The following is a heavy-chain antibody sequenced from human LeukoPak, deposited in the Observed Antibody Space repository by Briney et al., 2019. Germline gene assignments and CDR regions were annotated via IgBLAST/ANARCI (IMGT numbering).Heavy chain of an antibody. V-gene: IGHV4-39*01. Sequence: KPSETLSLTCTVSGASTSSRSYYWGWIRQPPGKGLEWLGSIYYSGSTYYNPSLKSRVTISVDTSKNQFSLKLNSVTAADTALYYCARHLAPGEAAPLDYWGQGTLVTVSS. CDR3: ARHLAPGEAAPLDY. D-gene: IGHD3-10*01. CDR2: IYYSGST. CDR1: GASTSSRSYY. J-gene: IGHJ4*02.